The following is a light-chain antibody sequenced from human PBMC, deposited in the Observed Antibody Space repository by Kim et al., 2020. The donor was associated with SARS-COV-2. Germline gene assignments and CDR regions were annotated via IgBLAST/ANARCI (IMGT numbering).Light chain of an antibody. CDR2: EVS. CDR3: STYAGSNNGV. CDR1: SSDVGGYNY. J-gene: IGLJ3*02. Sequence: QSALTQPPSASGSPGQSVTISCTGTSSDVGGYNYVSWYQQHPGKAPKLMIYEVSKRPSGVPDRFSGSKSGNTASLTVSGLQAEDEADYYCSTYAGSNNGVFGGGKQLT. V-gene: IGLV2-8*01.